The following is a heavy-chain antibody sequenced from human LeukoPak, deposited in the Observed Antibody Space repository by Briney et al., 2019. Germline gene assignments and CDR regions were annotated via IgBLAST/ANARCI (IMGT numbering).Heavy chain of an antibody. Sequence: SETLSLTCTVSGGSISSHYWTWIRQPPGKGLEWIGYIYYSGSTNYNPSLKSRVTISIDTSKNQFSLKLSSVTAADTAVYYCARDLGSGSYYPWFDPWGQGTLVTVSS. J-gene: IGHJ5*02. CDR1: GGSISSHY. CDR3: ARDLGSGSYYPWFDP. CDR2: IYYSGST. D-gene: IGHD1-26*01. V-gene: IGHV4-59*11.